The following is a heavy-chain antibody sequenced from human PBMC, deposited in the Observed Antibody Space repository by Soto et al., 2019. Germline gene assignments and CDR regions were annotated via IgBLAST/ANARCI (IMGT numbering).Heavy chain of an antibody. Sequence: LETMCLTCAVYGGSFSGYYWRWIRQPPGKGLEWIGEINHSGSTNYNPSLKSRVTISVDTSKNQFSLKLSSVTAADTAVYYCAKARYSSSWYGVYYYGMDVWGQGTTVTVSS. CDR1: GGSFSGYY. CDR2: INHSGST. V-gene: IGHV4-34*01. CDR3: AKARYSSSWYGVYYYGMDV. D-gene: IGHD6-13*01. J-gene: IGHJ6*02.